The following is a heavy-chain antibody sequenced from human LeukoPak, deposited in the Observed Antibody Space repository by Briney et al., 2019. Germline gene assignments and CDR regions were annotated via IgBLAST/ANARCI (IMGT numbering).Heavy chain of an antibody. Sequence: GGSLRLSCAASGFTFSSYAMHWVRQAPGKGLEWVAVISYDGSNKYYADSVKGRFTISRDNAKNTLYLQMNSLGAEDTAVYYCTTVLSSNRYNLCDHWGQGTLVTVSS. CDR1: GFTFSSYA. J-gene: IGHJ4*02. CDR2: ISYDGSNK. V-gene: IGHV3-30-3*01. CDR3: TTVLSSNRYNLCDH. D-gene: IGHD6-13*01.